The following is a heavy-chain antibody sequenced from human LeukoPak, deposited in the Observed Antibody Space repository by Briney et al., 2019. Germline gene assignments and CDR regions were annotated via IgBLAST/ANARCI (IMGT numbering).Heavy chain of an antibody. CDR1: GVNFDDYA. D-gene: IGHD3-10*01. V-gene: IGHV3-43*02. J-gene: IGHJ4*02. Sequence: GGSLRLSCAASGVNFDDYAMDWVRQAPGRGLEWVSLISGDGGITYYADFVKGRFTISRDNSKNSLYLQMNSLRTEDTALYYCAKPQHYGRGDFDYWGQGTLVTVSS. CDR2: ISGDGGIT. CDR3: AKPQHYGRGDFDY.